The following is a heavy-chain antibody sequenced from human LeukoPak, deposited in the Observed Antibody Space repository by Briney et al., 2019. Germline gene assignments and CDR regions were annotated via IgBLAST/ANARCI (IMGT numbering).Heavy chain of an antibody. D-gene: IGHD2-2*01. Sequence: GGSLRLSCAASGFTFSNAWMSWVRRAPGKGLEWVGRIKSKTDGGTTDYAAPVKGRFTISRDDSKNTLYLQMNSLKTEDTAVYYCTTSIVVVPAATAWVWSSDYWGQGTLVTVSS. CDR3: TTSIVVVPAATAWVWSSDY. CDR2: IKSKTDGGTT. V-gene: IGHV3-15*01. J-gene: IGHJ4*02. CDR1: GFTFSNAW.